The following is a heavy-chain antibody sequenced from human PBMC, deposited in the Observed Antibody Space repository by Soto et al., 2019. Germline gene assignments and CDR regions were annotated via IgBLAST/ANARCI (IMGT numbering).Heavy chain of an antibody. J-gene: IGHJ4*02. Sequence: QVQLVESGGGVVQPGRSLRLSCAASGFTFRNYGMHWVRQAPGKGLEGVASIWYDGNNKYYSDSVKGRFTISRDNSKNMSFLQMDSLRAEDTAVYFCARADCGGQCPCDYWGQGTLVTVSS. CDR3: ARADCGGQCPCDY. CDR1: GFTFRNYG. CDR2: IWYDGNNK. V-gene: IGHV3-33*01. D-gene: IGHD2-21*01.